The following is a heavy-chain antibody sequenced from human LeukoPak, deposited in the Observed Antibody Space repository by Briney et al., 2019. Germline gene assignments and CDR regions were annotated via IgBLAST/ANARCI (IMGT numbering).Heavy chain of an antibody. CDR2: ISAYNGNT. V-gene: IGHV1-18*01. CDR1: GYTFTSYG. J-gene: IGHJ5*02. CDR3: ARDLRNTYGDYSSWFDP. Sequence: ASVKVSCKASGYTFTSYGISWVRQAPGQGLEWMGWISAYNGNTNYAQKLQGRVTMTTDTSTSTAYMELRSLRSDDTAVYYCARDLRNTYGDYSSWFDPWGQGTLVTVSS. D-gene: IGHD4-17*01.